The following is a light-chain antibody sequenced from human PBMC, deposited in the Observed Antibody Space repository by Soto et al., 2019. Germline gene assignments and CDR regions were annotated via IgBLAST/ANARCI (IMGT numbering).Light chain of an antibody. CDR2: GAS. V-gene: IGKV1-6*02. Sequence: AIQMTQSPSSLSASVGDRLIITCRASEDIGSELGWYQHRPGTAPKLLIYGASRLESGVPSRFSASGSGTYFTLLINNMQPEDCATYYCLQDDDYPRTFGQGTKVEL. J-gene: IGKJ1*01. CDR1: EDIGSE. CDR3: LQDDDYPRT.